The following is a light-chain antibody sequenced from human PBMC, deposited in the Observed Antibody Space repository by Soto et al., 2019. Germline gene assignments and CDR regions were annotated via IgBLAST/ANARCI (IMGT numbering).Light chain of an antibody. CDR2: EVS. Sequence: QSLLTQPASVSGSPGQSITISCTGTSSDVGSYNLVSWYQQHPGKAPKLMIYEVSKRPSGVSNRFSGSKSGNTASLTISGLQAEDEADYYCSTYAVNSPSLYVFRTGTKVTVL. CDR3: STYAVNSPSLYV. CDR1: SSDVGSYNL. J-gene: IGLJ1*01. V-gene: IGLV2-23*02.